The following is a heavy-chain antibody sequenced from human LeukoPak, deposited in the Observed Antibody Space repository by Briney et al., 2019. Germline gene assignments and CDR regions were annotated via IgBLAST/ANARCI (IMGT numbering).Heavy chain of an antibody. V-gene: IGHV1-18*01. Sequence: ASVKVSCKASGYTFTSYGISWVRQAPGQGLEWMGWISAYNGNTNYAQEPQGRVTMTTDTSTSTAYMELRSLRSDDTAVYYCARDVYDFWSGYYTWYFDYWGQGTLVTVSS. CDR3: ARDVYDFWSGYYTWYFDY. J-gene: IGHJ4*02. D-gene: IGHD3-3*01. CDR2: ISAYNGNT. CDR1: GYTFTSYG.